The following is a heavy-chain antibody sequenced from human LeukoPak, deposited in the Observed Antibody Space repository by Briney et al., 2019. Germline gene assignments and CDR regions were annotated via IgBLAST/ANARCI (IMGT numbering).Heavy chain of an antibody. V-gene: IGHV3-23*01. CDR2: ISGSGGNT. CDR1: GFTLSSSE. J-gene: IGHJ3*02. CDR3: AKPARTDAFDI. Sequence: PGGSLRLSCAASGFTLSSSEMNWVRQAPGKGLEWVSSISGSGGNTYYADSVKGRFTISRDNSKNTLYLQMNSLRAEDTAVYYCAKPARTDAFDIWGQGTMVTVSS. D-gene: IGHD1-14*01.